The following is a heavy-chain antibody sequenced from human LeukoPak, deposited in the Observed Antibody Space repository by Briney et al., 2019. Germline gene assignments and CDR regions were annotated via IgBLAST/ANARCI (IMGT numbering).Heavy chain of an antibody. Sequence: SETLSLTCTVSGGSISSYYWSWIRQPPGKGLEWIGYIYYSGSTNYNPSLKSRVTISVDTSKNQFSLKLSSVTAADTAVYYCARLGIGEMAIMAHYYYYGMDVWGQGTTVTVSS. J-gene: IGHJ6*02. CDR2: IYYSGST. D-gene: IGHD5-24*01. V-gene: IGHV4-59*08. CDR1: GGSISSYY. CDR3: ARLGIGEMAIMAHYYYYGMDV.